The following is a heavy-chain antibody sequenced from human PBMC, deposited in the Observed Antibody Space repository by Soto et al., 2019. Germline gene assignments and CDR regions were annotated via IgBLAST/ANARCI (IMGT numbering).Heavy chain of an antibody. J-gene: IGHJ4*02. D-gene: IGHD3-10*01. CDR2: IYYSGST. CDR3: ARHNYGSGSTYFDY. Sequence: SETLSLTCTVSGCSVSSGSYYWSWIRQPPGKGLEWIGYIYYSGSTNYNPSLKSRVTISVDTSKNQFSLKLNSMTAADTAVYYCARHNYGSGSTYFDYWGQGTLVTVSS. V-gene: IGHV4-61*01. CDR1: GCSVSSGSYY.